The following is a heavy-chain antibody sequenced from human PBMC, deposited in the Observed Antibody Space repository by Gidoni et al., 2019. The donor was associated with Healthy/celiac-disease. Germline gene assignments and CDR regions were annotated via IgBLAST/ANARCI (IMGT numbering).Heavy chain of an antibody. Sequence: QVQLVQSGAEVKKPGASVKVSCKASGYTFTSYAMHWVRQAPGQRLEWMGGINAGNGNTKYSQKFQGRVTITRDTSASTAYMELSSLRSEDTAVYYCARDIVVVVAATGRWFDPWGQGTLVTVSS. J-gene: IGHJ5*02. CDR3: ARDIVVVVAATGRWFDP. V-gene: IGHV1-3*01. CDR1: GYTFTSYA. CDR2: INAGNGNT. D-gene: IGHD2-15*01.